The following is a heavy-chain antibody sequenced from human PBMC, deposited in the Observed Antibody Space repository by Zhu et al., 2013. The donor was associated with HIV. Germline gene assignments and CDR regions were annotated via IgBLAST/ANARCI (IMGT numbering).Heavy chain of an antibody. J-gene: IGHJ4*02. V-gene: IGHV3-9*01. CDR3: ATGDTDY. D-gene: IGHD7-27*01. CDR2: ISWNSGSI. CDR1: GFTFDDYA. Sequence: VQLVESGGGLVQPGRSLRLSCAASGFTFDDYAMHWVRQAPGKGLEWVSGISWNSGSIGYADSVKGRFTISRDNAKNSLYLQMNSLRAEDTALYYCATGDTDYWGQGTLVTVSS.